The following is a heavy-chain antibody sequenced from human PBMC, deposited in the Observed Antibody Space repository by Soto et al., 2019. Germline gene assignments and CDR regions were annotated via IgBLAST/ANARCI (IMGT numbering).Heavy chain of an antibody. CDR3: ARSYYPFSGSLPFDY. V-gene: IGHV4-31*03. CDR2: IYYSGST. J-gene: IGHJ4*02. Sequence: TSETLSLTCTVSGGSISSGGYYWSWIRQQPGKSLEWIGYIYYSGSTYYKPSLKSRVTISVDTSKNQFSLKLSSVTAADTAVYYCARSYYPFSGSLPFDYWGQGTLVTVSS. D-gene: IGHD1-26*01. CDR1: GGSISSGGYY.